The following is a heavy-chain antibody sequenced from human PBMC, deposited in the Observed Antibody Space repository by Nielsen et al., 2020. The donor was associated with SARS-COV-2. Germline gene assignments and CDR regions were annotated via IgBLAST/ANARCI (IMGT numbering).Heavy chain of an antibody. CDR2: IVGSGGST. CDR1: EFTFDAYE. D-gene: IGHD5-18*01. J-gene: IGHJ6*02. V-gene: IGHV3-23*01. CDR3: ARDGLHVDTAMVTWFYYYGMDV. Sequence: GESLKISCAASEFTFDAYEMNWVRQAPGKGLEWVSGIVGSGGSTYYADSVKGRFTISRDNSKNTLYLQMNSLRAEDTAVYYCARDGLHVDTAMVTWFYYYGMDVWGQGTTVTVSS.